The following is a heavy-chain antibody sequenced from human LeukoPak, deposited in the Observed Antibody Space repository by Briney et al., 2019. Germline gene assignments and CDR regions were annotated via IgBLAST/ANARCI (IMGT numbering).Heavy chain of an antibody. Sequence: PSETLSLTCAVSGYSISSGYYWGWLRQPPGKGLEWIGSIYHSGSTYYNPSLKSRVTISVDTSKNQFSLKQSSVTAADTAVYYCASGYQLLYYFDYWGQGTLVTVSS. V-gene: IGHV4-38-2*01. J-gene: IGHJ4*02. CDR3: ASGYQLLYYFDY. CDR2: IYHSGST. D-gene: IGHD2-2*01. CDR1: GYSISSGYY.